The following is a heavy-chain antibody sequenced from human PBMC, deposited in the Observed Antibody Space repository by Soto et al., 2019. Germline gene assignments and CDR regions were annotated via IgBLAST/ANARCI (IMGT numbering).Heavy chain of an antibody. J-gene: IGHJ4*02. V-gene: IGHV4-38-2*02. Sequence: SETLSLTCDVSGYSISSGYQRGWIRQPPGKGLEWIGNIYHSGTTSYNPSLKSRVTVSVDTSKNQISLNLTSVTAADTAIYYCARDFFGNHYFDYWGQGILVTVSS. CDR2: IYHSGTT. CDR1: GYSISSGYQ. CDR3: ARDFFGNHYFDY. D-gene: IGHD3-10*01.